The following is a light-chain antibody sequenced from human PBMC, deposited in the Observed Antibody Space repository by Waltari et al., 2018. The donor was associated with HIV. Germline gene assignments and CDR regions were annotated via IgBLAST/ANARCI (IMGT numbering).Light chain of an antibody. Sequence: SYVLTQPPSVSVAPGQTARITCGGNNIGSKTVHWYQQRPGQAPVLVVFDDRDRPSGIPGRFSGSSSGNTATLTSSRVEAGHEADYYCQVWDSSANGVFGGGTKLTVL. CDR3: QVWDSSANGV. CDR2: DDR. V-gene: IGLV3-21*02. CDR1: NIGSKT. J-gene: IGLJ2*01.